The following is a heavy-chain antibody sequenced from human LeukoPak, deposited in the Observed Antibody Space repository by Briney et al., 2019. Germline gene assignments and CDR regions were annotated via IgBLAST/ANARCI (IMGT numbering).Heavy chain of an antibody. Sequence: SETLSLTCTVSGGSISGYYWSCFRQPPGKGLEWIGDIYYSGSTNYNPSLKSRVTISVDTSKNQFSLKLSSVTAADTAVYYCVRANHFDYWGQGTLVTVSS. CDR1: GGSISGYY. D-gene: IGHD1-14*01. CDR2: IYYSGST. V-gene: IGHV4-59*01. CDR3: VRANHFDY. J-gene: IGHJ4*02.